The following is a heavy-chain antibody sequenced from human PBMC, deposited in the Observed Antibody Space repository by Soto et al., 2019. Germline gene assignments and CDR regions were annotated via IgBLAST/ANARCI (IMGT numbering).Heavy chain of an antibody. CDR2: IYYSGST. Sequence: QLQLQESGPGLVKPSETLSLTCTVSGGSISSSSYYWGWIRQPPGKGLEWIGSIYYSGSTYYNPSLKSRVTIAVYTSKNQFSLKLSSVTAVDTAAYYCAGTNYYGSGSYGGGDYWGQGTLVTVSS. D-gene: IGHD3-10*01. J-gene: IGHJ4*02. CDR1: GGSISSSSYY. V-gene: IGHV4-39*01. CDR3: AGTNYYGSGSYGGGDY.